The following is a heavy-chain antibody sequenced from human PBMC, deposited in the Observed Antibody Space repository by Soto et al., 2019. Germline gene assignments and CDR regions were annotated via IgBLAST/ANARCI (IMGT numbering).Heavy chain of an antibody. J-gene: IGHJ6*02. Sequence: QVQLVQSGAEVKKPGASVKVSCKASGYTFTSYGISWVRQAPGQGLEWRGWISAYNGNTNYAQKLQGRGTMTTDTSTSTAYMELRSLRSDDTAVYYCARDGDYKLSYYYGMDVWGQGTTVTVSS. CDR3: ARDGDYKLSYYYGMDV. D-gene: IGHD4-17*01. CDR2: ISAYNGNT. CDR1: GYTFTSYG. V-gene: IGHV1-18*01.